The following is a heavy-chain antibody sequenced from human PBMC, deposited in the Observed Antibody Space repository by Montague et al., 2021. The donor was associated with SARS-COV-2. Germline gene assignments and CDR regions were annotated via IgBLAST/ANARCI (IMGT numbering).Heavy chain of an antibody. Sequence: SETLSLTCSVAGGFLRAYFWSWIRQPPGKRLEWIGGVYYNGTTDYNPSLKSRVNISLDTSTTQLSLNMASVTSVDTGVYYCARARSAFDMWGRGTMVTVSS. CDR1: GGFLRAYF. CDR3: ARARSAFDM. CDR2: VYYNGTT. V-gene: IGHV4-59*13. J-gene: IGHJ3*02.